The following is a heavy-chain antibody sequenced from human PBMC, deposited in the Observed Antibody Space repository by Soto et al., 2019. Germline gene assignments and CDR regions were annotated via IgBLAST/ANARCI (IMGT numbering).Heavy chain of an antibody. CDR2: ISSSSSYI. CDR3: ARDGPTVTTPYFDY. CDR1: GFTFSSYS. Sequence: GGSLRLSCAASGFTFSSYSMNWVRQAPGKGLEWVSSISSSSSYIYYADSVKGRFTISRDNAKNSLYLQMNSLRAEDTAVYYCARDGPTVTTPYFDYWGQGTLVTVSP. J-gene: IGHJ4*02. D-gene: IGHD4-17*01. V-gene: IGHV3-21*01.